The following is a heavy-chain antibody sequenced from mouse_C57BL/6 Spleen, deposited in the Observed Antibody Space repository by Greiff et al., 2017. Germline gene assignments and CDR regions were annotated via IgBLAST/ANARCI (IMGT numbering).Heavy chain of an antibody. D-gene: IGHD1-1*01. CDR2: IWWDDDK. CDR3: ARIADYNGSRRGYFDV. Sequence: QVTLKVSGPGILQPSQTLSLTCSFSGFSLSTFGMGVGWIRQPSGKGLEWLAHIWWDDDKYYNPALKSRLTISKDTSKNQVFLKHAHVDTADTATYYCARIADYNGSRRGYFDVWGTGTTVTVSS. J-gene: IGHJ1*03. CDR1: GFSLSTFGMG. V-gene: IGHV8-8*01.